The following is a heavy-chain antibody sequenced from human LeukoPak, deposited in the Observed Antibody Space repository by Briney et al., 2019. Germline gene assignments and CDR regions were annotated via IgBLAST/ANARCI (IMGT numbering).Heavy chain of an antibody. V-gene: IGHV3-11*06. D-gene: IGHD2-8*02. J-gene: IGHJ4*02. Sequence: GGSLRLACAASGFPFTSGFTFSDSYMSWIRRAPGKGLQWVSYISITSAYTRYADSLKGRFTTSRDNANSSLFLQMNGLRAEDTPIYYCARGGTGAFDYWGQGTLVTVSS. CDR3: ARGGTGAFDY. CDR2: ISITSAYT. CDR1: GFPFTSGFTFSDSY.